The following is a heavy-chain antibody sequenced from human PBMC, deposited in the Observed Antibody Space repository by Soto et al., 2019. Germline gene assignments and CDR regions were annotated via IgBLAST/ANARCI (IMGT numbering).Heavy chain of an antibody. Sequence: QVQLVESGGGVVQPGRSLRLSCAASGFSFNLFTFHWVRQAPGRGLEWVAVVSHVGDNKFYADSVKGRFTISRDESKNMLYLQMNSLRVDDTALYYCARGNMDVWGQGTTVTVSS. CDR3: ARGNMDV. CDR2: VSHVGDNK. CDR1: GFSFNLFT. J-gene: IGHJ6*02. V-gene: IGHV3-30-3*01.